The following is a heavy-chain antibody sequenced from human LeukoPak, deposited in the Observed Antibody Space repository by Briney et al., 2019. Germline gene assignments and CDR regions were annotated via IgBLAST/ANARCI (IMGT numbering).Heavy chain of an antibody. J-gene: IGHJ3*02. D-gene: IGHD5/OR15-5a*01. CDR1: GGSISSSSYY. CDR3: ARRAVYYVSNDAFDI. CDR2: IYYSGST. V-gene: IGHV4-39*01. Sequence: PSQTLSLTCTVSGGSISSSSYYWGWIRQPPGKGLEWIGSIYYSGSTYYNPSLKSRVTISVDTSKNQFSLKLSSVTAADTAVYYCARRAVYYVSNDAFDIWGQGTMVTVSS.